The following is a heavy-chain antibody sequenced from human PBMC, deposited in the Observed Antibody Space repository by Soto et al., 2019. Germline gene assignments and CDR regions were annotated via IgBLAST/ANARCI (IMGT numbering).Heavy chain of an antibody. V-gene: IGHV1-46*01. J-gene: IGHJ5*02. CDR1: GYTFTTHY. CDR3: ARVIVPTTVTTSNWFDP. Sequence: GASVKVSCKASGYTFTTHYMHWVRQAPGQGLEWMGIINPSGGNTNYAQKFQGRVTVTSDTSTSTVYMELSSLTTDDTAVYYCARVIVPTTVTTSNWFDPWGQGTLVTVSA. D-gene: IGHD4-17*01. CDR2: INPSGGNT.